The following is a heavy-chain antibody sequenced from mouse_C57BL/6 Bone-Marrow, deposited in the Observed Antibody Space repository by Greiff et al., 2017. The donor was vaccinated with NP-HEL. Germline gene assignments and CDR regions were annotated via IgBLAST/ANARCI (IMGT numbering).Heavy chain of an antibody. D-gene: IGHD2-3*01. CDR2: IYPGGGYT. CDR3: AGGGGYYGWFAY. V-gene: IGHV1-63*01. J-gene: IGHJ3*01. CDR1: GYTFTNYW. Sequence: VQLQESGAELVRPGTSVKMSCKASGYTFTNYWIGWAKQRPGHGLEWIGDIYPGGGYTNYNEKFKGKATLTADKSSSTAYMQFSSLTSEDSAIYYCAGGGGYYGWFAYWGQGTLVTVSA.